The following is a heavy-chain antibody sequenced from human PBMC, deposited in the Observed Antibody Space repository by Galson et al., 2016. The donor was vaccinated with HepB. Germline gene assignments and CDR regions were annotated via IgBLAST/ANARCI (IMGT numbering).Heavy chain of an antibody. Sequence: SETLSLTCTVSGGSVSTIGYYWGWIRQPPGKGLEWLGNIYYSGSTYSNPSVRSRVTISVDPSKNQFFLKLSSVTAADTALYYCARQGNSSDRYHWFDPWGQGTLVTVSS. J-gene: IGHJ5*02. V-gene: IGHV4-39*01. CDR2: IYYSGST. CDR3: ARQGNSSDRYHWFDP. D-gene: IGHD6-19*01. CDR1: GGSVSTIGYY.